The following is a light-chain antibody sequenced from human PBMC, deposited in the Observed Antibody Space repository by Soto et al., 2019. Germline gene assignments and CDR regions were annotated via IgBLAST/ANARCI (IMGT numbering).Light chain of an antibody. CDR1: QGISSY. Sequence: DILLTQSPSFLSAAVGDRVTITCRASQGISSYLAWYQQKPGKAPRLLIYAASTLQSGVPSRFSGSGSGTEFTLTISSLQPEDFATYYCQQLNSYPLPFGGGTKVEIK. J-gene: IGKJ4*01. CDR3: QQLNSYPLP. V-gene: IGKV1-9*01. CDR2: AAS.